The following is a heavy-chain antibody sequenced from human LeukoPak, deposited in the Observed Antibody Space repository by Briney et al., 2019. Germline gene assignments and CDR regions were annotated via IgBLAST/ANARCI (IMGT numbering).Heavy chain of an antibody. CDR3: ARLLVVVPGASIHWFDP. Sequence: ASVKVSCKASGYTFTNYAMNWVRQAPGQGLEWMGWSNTNTGNPTYAQGFTGRFVCSVDTSVSTAYLKISSLKAEDTAVYYCARLLVVVPGASIHWFDPWGQGTLVTVSS. CDR1: GYTFTNYA. J-gene: IGHJ5*02. CDR2: SNTNTGNP. D-gene: IGHD2-2*01. V-gene: IGHV7-4-1*02.